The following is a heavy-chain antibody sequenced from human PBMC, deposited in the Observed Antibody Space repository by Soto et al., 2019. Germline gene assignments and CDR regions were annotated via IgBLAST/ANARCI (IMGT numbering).Heavy chain of an antibody. V-gene: IGHV4-39*01. Sequence: TSETLSLTCTVSGGSISSSSYYWGWIRQPPGKGLEWIGSIYNSGSTYYNPSLKIRVTISVDTSKNQFSLKLSSVTAADTAVYYCARRLLGYCSSTSCPLDYYYYMDVWGKGTTVTVSS. J-gene: IGHJ6*03. CDR1: GGSISSSSYY. CDR2: IYNSGST. D-gene: IGHD2-2*01. CDR3: ARRLLGYCSSTSCPLDYYYYMDV.